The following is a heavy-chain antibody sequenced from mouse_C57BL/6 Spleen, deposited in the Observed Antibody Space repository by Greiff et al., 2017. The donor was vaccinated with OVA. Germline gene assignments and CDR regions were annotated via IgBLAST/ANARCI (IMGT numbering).Heavy chain of an antibody. D-gene: IGHD2-5*01. CDR3: AREGGSNYVSSVAY. CDR2: IYPGGGCT. J-gene: IGHJ3*01. V-gene: IGHV1-63*01. Sequence: VKLQESGAELVRPGTSVKMSCKASGYTFTNYWIGWAKQRPGHGLEWIGDIYPGGGCTNYNEKFKGKATLTADKSSSTAYMQISSLTSEDSAFYYGAREGGSNYVSSVAYWGQGTLVTVSA. CDR1: GYTFTNYW.